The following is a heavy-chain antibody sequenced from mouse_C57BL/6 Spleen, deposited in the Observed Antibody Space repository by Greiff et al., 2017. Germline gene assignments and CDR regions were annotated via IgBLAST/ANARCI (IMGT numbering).Heavy chain of an antibody. Sequence: QVQLQQPGAELVRPGTSVKLSCKASGYTFTSYWMHWVKQRPGQGLEWIGVIDPSDSYTNYNQKFKGKANLTVDTSSRTAYMQLSSLTSEDSAVYYGERRWGYDGYFDYWGQGTTLTVSS. CDR2: IDPSDSYT. CDR3: ERRWGYDGYFDY. J-gene: IGHJ2*01. V-gene: IGHV1-59*01. CDR1: GYTFTSYW. D-gene: IGHD2-3*01.